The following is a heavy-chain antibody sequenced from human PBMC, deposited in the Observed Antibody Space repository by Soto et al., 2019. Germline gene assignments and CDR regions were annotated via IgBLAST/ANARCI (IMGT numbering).Heavy chain of an antibody. J-gene: IGHJ4*02. CDR3: ARVPGRL. CDR1: GFSVSRNY. CDR2: VYSGGAT. D-gene: IGHD3-10*01. V-gene: IGHV3-53*02. Sequence: QLVETGGGLIQPGTSLTLYCAASGFSVSRNYMTWVRQAPGKGLEWVSFVYSGGATFYADSVKGRFILSRDDSQNTRYLQMNNLRAEDTAVYYCARVPGRLWGRGTLVTVAS.